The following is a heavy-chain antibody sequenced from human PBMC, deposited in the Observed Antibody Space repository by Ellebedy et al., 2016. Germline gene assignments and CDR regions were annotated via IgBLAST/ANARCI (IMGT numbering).Heavy chain of an antibody. CDR3: ARVLVSWGGAFDI. CDR2: IYYSGST. Sequence: SETLSLTXTVSGGSISSYYWSWIRQPPGKGLEWIGYIYYSGSTNYNPSLKSRVTISVDTSKNQFSLKLSSVTAADTAVYYCARVLVSWGGAFDIWGQGTMVTVSS. J-gene: IGHJ3*02. V-gene: IGHV4-59*01. D-gene: IGHD6-13*01. CDR1: GGSISSYY.